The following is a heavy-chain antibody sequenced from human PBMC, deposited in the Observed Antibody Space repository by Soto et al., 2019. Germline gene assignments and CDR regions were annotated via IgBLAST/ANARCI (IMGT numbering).Heavy chain of an antibody. Sequence: QVQLVESGGGVVQPGRSLRLSCAASGFTFSSYDMHWVRQAPGKGLEWVAVISYDGSNEYYADSVKGRFTISRDNSKNTLYLQMNSLRAEDTAVFYCAKWGGYSYCYWVDYWGQGTLVTVSS. CDR3: AKWGGYSYCYWVDY. D-gene: IGHD5-18*01. J-gene: IGHJ4*02. CDR2: ISYDGSNE. CDR1: GFTFSSYD. V-gene: IGHV3-30*18.